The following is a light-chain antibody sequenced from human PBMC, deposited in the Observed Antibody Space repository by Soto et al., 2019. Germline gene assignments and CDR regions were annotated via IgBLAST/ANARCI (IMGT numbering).Light chain of an antibody. CDR1: SSDVGRYNY. V-gene: IGLV2-8*01. CDR3: SSYAGSNNYV. CDR2: EVS. Sequence: QSVLTQPPSASGSPGQSVTISCTGTSSDVGRYNYISWYQQRPGKAPKLIIYEVSKRPSGVPDRFSGSKSGNTASLTVSGLQAEDEADYYCSSYAGSNNYVFGTGTKVTVL. J-gene: IGLJ1*01.